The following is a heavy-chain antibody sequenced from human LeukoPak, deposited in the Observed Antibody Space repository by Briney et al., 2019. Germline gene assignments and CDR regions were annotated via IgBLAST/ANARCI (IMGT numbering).Heavy chain of an antibody. CDR1: GFTFSSYA. V-gene: IGHV3-30*18. Sequence: GGSLRLSCAASGFTFSSYAMSWVRQAPGKGLEWVAVISYDGSNKYYADSVKGRFTISRDNSKNTLYLQMNSLRAEDTAVYYCAKDRGSSGWSAVRPIRKCYFDYWGQGTLVTVSS. CDR3: AKDRGSSGWSAVRPIRKCYFDY. CDR2: ISYDGSNK. D-gene: IGHD6-19*01. J-gene: IGHJ4*02.